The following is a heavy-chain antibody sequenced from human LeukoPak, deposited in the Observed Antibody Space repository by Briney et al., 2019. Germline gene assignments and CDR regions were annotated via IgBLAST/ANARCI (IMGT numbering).Heavy chain of an antibody. J-gene: IGHJ5*02. Sequence: ASVKVSCKASDYTFISYGISWVRQAPGQGLEWMGWVNPKSGSTNYAQKFQGRVTMTRDTSISTAYMELSRLRSDDTAVYYCVLAAAGLNWFDPWGQGTLVTVSS. CDR2: VNPKSGST. CDR3: VLAAAGLNWFDP. D-gene: IGHD6-13*01. CDR1: DYTFISYG. V-gene: IGHV1-2*02.